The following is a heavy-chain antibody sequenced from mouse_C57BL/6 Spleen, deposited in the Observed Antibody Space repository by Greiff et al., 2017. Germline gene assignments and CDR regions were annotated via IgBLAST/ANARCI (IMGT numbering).Heavy chain of an antibody. V-gene: IGHV1-18*01. CDR1: GYTFTDYN. CDR3: ARSYDDAGYYAMDY. Sequence: EVQLQQSGPELVKPGASVKIPCKASGYTFTDYNMEWVKQSHGKSLEWIGDINPNNGGTIYNQKFKGKATLTVDKSSSTAYMELRSLTSEDTAVYYCARSYDDAGYYAMDYWGQGTSVTVSS. D-gene: IGHD2-12*01. J-gene: IGHJ4*01. CDR2: INPNNGGT.